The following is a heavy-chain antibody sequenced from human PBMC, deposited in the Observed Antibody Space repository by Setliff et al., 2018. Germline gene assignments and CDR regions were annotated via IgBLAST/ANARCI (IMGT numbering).Heavy chain of an antibody. V-gene: IGHV1-8*01. CDR1: GYTFTSYD. CDR3: ARGPGGSGSYVFYYYYYGMDV. CDR2: MNPNSGNT. Sequence: ASVKVSCKASGYTFTSYDINWVRQATGQGLEWMGWMNPNSGNTGYAQKFQGRVTMTRNTSISTAYMELSRLRSEDTAVYYCARGPGGSGSYVFYYYYYGMDVWGQGTTVTVSS. D-gene: IGHD3-10*01. J-gene: IGHJ6*02.